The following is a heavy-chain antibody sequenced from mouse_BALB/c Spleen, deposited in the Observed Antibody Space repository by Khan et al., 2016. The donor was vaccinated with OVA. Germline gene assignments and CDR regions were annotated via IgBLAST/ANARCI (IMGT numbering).Heavy chain of an antibody. D-gene: IGHD1-1*01. CDR1: GYTFTNYW. CDR3: TSHGSTDTWFGY. CDR2: IDPTTGYT. V-gene: IGHV1-7*01. J-gene: IGHJ3*01. Sequence: QIQLVQSGAELAKPGASVKMSCKASGYTFTNYWMHWVKQRPGKGLEWIGYIDPTTGYTEYNQKFKDKATLTADKSSSTAYMQLSSLTSEDSAVYYCTSHGSTDTWFGYWGQGTLVTVSA.